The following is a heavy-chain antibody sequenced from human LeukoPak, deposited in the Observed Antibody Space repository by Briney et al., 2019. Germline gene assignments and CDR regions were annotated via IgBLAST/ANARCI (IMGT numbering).Heavy chain of an antibody. J-gene: IGHJ3*02. Sequence: GGSLRLSCAASGFTYSNAWMSWVLQAPGKGLEWVGRIKSKTDGGTTDYAAPVKGRFTISRDDSKNTLYLQMNSLKTEDTAVYYCTTFMTTANERGEEGAFDIWGQGTMVTVSS. CDR1: GFTYSNAW. D-gene: IGHD4-17*01. V-gene: IGHV3-15*01. CDR3: TTFMTTANERGEEGAFDI. CDR2: IKSKTDGGTT.